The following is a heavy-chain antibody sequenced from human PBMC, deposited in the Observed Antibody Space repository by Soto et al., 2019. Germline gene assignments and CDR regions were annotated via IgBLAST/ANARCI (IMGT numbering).Heavy chain of an antibody. V-gene: IGHV1-8*01. CDR1: GYTFTSYD. CDR3: ARMFSQDCSGGSCYPEYGLDY. J-gene: IGHJ4*02. Sequence: QVQLVQSGAEVKKPGASVKVSCKASGYTFTSYDINWVRQATGQGLEWMGWMNPNSGNTGYAQKFQGRVTMTRNTSISTADKELSSLRSEDTAVYDCARMFSQDCSGGSCYPEYGLDYWGQGTLVTVSS. CDR2: MNPNSGNT. D-gene: IGHD2-15*01.